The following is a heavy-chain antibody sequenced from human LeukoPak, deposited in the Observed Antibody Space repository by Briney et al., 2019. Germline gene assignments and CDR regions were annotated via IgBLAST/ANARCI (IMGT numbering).Heavy chain of an antibody. CDR2: IKPKSGGT. CDR3: ASAESHDYGET. Sequence: ASVKVSCKASGHTLAGYYIHWVRQAPGQGLEWMGWIKPKSGGTQFAQKFQGRVTMDRDTSLSTVYMGLSGLRSGDTAIYYCASAESHDYGETWGQGTLVTVSS. J-gene: IGHJ4*02. CDR1: GHTLAGYY. D-gene: IGHD3-16*01. V-gene: IGHV1-2*02.